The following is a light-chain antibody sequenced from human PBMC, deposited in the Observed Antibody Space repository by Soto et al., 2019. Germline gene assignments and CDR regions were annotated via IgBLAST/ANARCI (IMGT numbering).Light chain of an antibody. CDR2: WAS. CDR1: QIVLYSSNNKNY. J-gene: IGKJ2*01. V-gene: IGKV4-1*01. CDR3: QQYYSTPYT. Sequence: DIVMTQSPDSLAVSLGERATINCKSSQIVLYSSNNKNYLALYQQKPGQPPKLLIYWASTRESGVPDRFSGSGSGADFTLTISSLQAEDVAVYYCQQYYSTPYTFGQGAKLEIK.